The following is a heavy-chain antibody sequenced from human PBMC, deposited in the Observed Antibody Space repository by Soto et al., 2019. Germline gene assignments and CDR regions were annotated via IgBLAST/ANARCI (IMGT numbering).Heavy chain of an antibody. CDR3: AKDMKWGGMTTIHYFDS. V-gene: IGHV3-9*02. CDR2: ISSNSDTI. Sequence: EVQLVESGGGLVQPGRSLRLSCVASGFTADDYALHWVRQAPGKGLEWVSGISSNSDTIHYADSVKGRFTISRDNAKNSLFMQMNSLRPEDTAVYYCAKDMKWGGMTTIHYFDSWGQGPLVTVSS. CDR1: GFTADDYA. J-gene: IGHJ4*02. D-gene: IGHD4-17*01.